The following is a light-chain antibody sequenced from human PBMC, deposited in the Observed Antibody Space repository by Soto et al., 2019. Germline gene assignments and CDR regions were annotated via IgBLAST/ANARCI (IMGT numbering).Light chain of an antibody. CDR3: QKYDSAQT. CDR2: AAS. V-gene: IGKV1-27*01. Sequence: DIQMTQSPSSLSASVGDRVTITCRASQGISNALAWYQQRPGKAPKLLMYAASTLQSGVPSRFSGSGSGTDFTLTISSLQPEDVATYYCQKYDSAQTFGQGTKVEIK. J-gene: IGKJ1*01. CDR1: QGISNA.